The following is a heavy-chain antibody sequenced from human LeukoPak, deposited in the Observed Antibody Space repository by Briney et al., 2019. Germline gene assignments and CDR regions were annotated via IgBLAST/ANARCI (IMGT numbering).Heavy chain of an antibody. CDR1: GFTFSSYG. J-gene: IGHJ4*02. D-gene: IGHD6-19*01. V-gene: IGHV3-33*01. Sequence: GGSLRLSCAASGFTFSSYGMHWVRQAPGKGLEWVAVIWYDGSNKYYADSVKGRFTISRHNSKNTLYLQMNSLRAEDTAVYYCARRGAVTSGWDYWGQGTLVTVSS. CDR3: ARRGAVTSGWDY. CDR2: IWYDGSNK.